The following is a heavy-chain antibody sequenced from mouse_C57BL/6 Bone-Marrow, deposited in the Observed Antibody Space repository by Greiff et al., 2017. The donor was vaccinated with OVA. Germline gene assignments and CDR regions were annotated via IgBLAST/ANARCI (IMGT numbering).Heavy chain of an antibody. CDR1: GFTFSSYA. Sequence: DVKLVESGGGLVKPGGSLKLSCAASGFTFSSYAMSWVRQTPEKRLEWVATISDGGSYTYYPDNVKGRFTISRDNAKNNLYLQMSHLKSEDTAMYYCASHYDYDGAWFAYWGQGTLVTVSA. CDR3: ASHYDYDGAWFAY. J-gene: IGHJ3*01. D-gene: IGHD2-4*01. CDR2: ISDGGSYT. V-gene: IGHV5-4*03.